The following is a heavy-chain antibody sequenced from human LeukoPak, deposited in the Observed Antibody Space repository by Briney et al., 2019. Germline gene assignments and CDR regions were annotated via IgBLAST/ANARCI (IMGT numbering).Heavy chain of an antibody. CDR3: VTYYGGGGGRGH. D-gene: IGHD3-22*01. V-gene: IGHV4-61*01. CDR2: NGNT. J-gene: IGHJ4*02. CDR1: GASVSSGSYH. Sequence: SETLSLTCSVSGASVSSGSYHWSWIRQAPGKGLEWIGHNGNTNYNPSLKSRVIISIDTSKNQFSLKLSSVTAADTALYYCVTYYGGGGGRGHWGPGTLVTVSS.